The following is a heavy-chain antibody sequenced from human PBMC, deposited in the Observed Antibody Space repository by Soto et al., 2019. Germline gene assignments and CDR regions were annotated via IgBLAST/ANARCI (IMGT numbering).Heavy chain of an antibody. CDR3: ATDILSVGPGANGAVAV. CDR2: INPDNGNT. CDR1: GFTFSNYL. D-gene: IGHD2-15*01. J-gene: IGHJ3*01. V-gene: IGHV1-3*01. Sequence: QVQLVQSGAEVRKPGASVNISCRASGFTFSNYLINWVRQVPAQSLEWMGWINPDNGNTKYSQTFQGRITIARHTTANIVYVDVRDLEAAVTYCFYCATDILSVGPGANGAVAVWGEGTMVPASS.